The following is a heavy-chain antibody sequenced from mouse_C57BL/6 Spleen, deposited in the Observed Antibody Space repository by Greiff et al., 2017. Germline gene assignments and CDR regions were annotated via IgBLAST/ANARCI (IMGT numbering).Heavy chain of an antibody. J-gene: IGHJ3*02. CDR3: ARRNYGGYVGFGD. D-gene: IGHD2-2*01. CDR2: IYPGSGGT. V-gene: IGHV1-55*01. CDR1: GYTFTSYW. Sequence: VHLQQPGAELVKPGASVKLSCKASGYTFTSYWIPWVKQRPGQGLEWIGGIYPGSGGTNYNEKFKSKATLTVDKSSSTAYMQLSSLTSEDSAVYYCARRNYGGYVGFGDWGQGILVTAAA.